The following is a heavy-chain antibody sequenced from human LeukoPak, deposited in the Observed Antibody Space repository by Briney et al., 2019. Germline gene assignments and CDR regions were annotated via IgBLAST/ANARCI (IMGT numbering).Heavy chain of an antibody. D-gene: IGHD4-17*01. J-gene: IGHJ4*02. V-gene: IGHV4-39*01. CDR1: GGSISSSSYY. CDR3: ARGYRGTVTGDY. Sequence: SETLSLTCTVSGGSISSSSYYWGWIRQPPGKGLEWIGSIYYSGSTYYNPSLKSRVTISVDTSKNQFSLKLSSVTAADTAVYYCARGYRGTVTGDYWGQGTLVTVSS. CDR2: IYYSGST.